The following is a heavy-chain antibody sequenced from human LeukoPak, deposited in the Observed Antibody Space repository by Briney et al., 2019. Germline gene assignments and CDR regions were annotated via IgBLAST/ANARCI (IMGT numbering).Heavy chain of an antibody. J-gene: IGHJ4*02. D-gene: IGHD3-22*01. CDR2: INHSGST. V-gene: IGHV4-34*01. CDR1: GGSFSGYY. Sequence: SETLSLTCAVYGGSFSGYYWSWIRQPPGKGLEWIGEINHSGSTNYNPSLKSRVTISVDTSKSQFSLKLSSVTAADTAVYYCARLTYYYDSSGYAGYPGFDYWGQGTLVTVSS. CDR3: ARLTYYYDSSGYAGYPGFDY.